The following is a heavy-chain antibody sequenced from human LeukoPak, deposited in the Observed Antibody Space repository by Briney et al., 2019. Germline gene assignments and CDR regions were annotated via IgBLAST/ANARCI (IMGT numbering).Heavy chain of an antibody. D-gene: IGHD1-1*01. Sequence: PGGSLRLSCAASGFTFSTYPMHWVRQAPGKGLEGGAVISDDGSNKYYADSVKGRFTISRDNSKNTLYLQMNSLRAEDTAVYYCARPRLAYYYYGMDVWGKGTTVTVSS. J-gene: IGHJ6*04. CDR1: GFTFSTYP. CDR3: ARPRLAYYYYGMDV. V-gene: IGHV3-30*04. CDR2: ISDDGSNK.